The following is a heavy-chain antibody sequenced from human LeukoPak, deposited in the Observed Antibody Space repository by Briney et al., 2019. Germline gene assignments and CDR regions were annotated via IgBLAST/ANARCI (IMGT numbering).Heavy chain of an antibody. J-gene: IGHJ4*02. D-gene: IGHD3-3*01. V-gene: IGHV1-69*13. CDR3: ARDHPRFLEPYYFDY. CDR2: IIPIFGTA. Sequence: SVKVSCKASGGTFSSYAISWVRQAPGQGLEWMGGIIPIFGTANYAQKFQGRVTITADESTSTAYMELSSLRSEDTAVYYCARDHPRFLEPYYFDYWGQGTLVTVSS. CDR1: GGTFSSYA.